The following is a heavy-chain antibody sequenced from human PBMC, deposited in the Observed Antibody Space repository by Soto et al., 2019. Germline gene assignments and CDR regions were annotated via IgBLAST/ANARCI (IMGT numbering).Heavy chain of an antibody. CDR2: IRWESGSI. CDR3: AKDHDEDFGYDLDYFNH. J-gene: IGHJ4*02. CDR1: GFTFDDYA. Sequence: EVQLVESGGGLVQPGRSLRLSCAASGFTFDDYAMHWVRQVPGKGLEWVSGIRWESGSIGYADSVKGRFTISRDNAKNSLYLQMNSLRVEDTALYYCAKDHDEDFGYDLDYFNHWGQGTLVTVSS. V-gene: IGHV3-9*01. D-gene: IGHD5-12*01.